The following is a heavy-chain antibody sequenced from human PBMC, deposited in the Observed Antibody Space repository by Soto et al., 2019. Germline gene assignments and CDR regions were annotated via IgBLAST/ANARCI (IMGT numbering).Heavy chain of an antibody. Sequence: SVKVSCKASGGSLSTNPISWVRQAPGQGLEWMGGTGSGTGPGNNAQKFQGRLTVTADKSTSTVYMELTNLSSEDTAVYYCARRDSGGFFRFFDSWGQGTLVTV. V-gene: IGHV1-69*06. J-gene: IGHJ4*02. CDR2: TGSGTGPG. D-gene: IGHD2-15*01. CDR3: ARRDSGGFFRFFDS. CDR1: GGSLSTNP.